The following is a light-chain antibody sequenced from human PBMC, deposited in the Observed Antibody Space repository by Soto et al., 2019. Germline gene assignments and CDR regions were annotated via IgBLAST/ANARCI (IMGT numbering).Light chain of an antibody. Sequence: DIPMTQSPSNLSASVGDRVTIACRASQSISGWLAWYQQKPGKAPKLLIYKASSLESGVPSRFSGSGSGTEFTLTISSLQPDDFATYYCQQYNNYPLTFGGVTMVDIK. J-gene: IGKJ4*01. CDR2: KAS. V-gene: IGKV1-5*03. CDR3: QQYNNYPLT. CDR1: QSISGW.